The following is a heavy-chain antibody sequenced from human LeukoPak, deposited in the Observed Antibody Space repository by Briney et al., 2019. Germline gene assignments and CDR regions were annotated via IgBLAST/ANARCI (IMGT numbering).Heavy chain of an antibody. CDR1: GFTFSDYY. Sequence: GGSLRLSCAASGFTFSDYYMSWIRQAPGKGLEWVSYISSSGTVIKYADSVKGRFTISRDNAQNSMYLQMNTLRGEDTAVYYCAREAWYSSRWHETENYYYYYYMDVWVKGTTVTVSS. CDR2: ISSSGTVI. J-gene: IGHJ6*03. CDR3: AREAWYSSRWHETENYYYYYYMDV. V-gene: IGHV3-11*01. D-gene: IGHD6-13*01.